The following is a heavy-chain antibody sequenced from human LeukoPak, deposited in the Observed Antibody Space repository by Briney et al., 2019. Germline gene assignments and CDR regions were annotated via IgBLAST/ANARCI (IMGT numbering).Heavy chain of an antibody. D-gene: IGHD2-2*01. V-gene: IGHV1-18*01. Sequence: GASVKVSCKASGYTFTSYGISWVRQAPGQGLEWMGWTSAYNGNTNYAQKLQGRATMTTDTSTSTAYMELRSLRSDDTAVYYCARNPPYCSSTSCLSIAAAGHPFVFDYWGQGTLVTVSS. CDR1: GYTFTSYG. CDR3: ARNPPYCSSTSCLSIAAAGHPFVFDY. CDR2: TSAYNGNT. J-gene: IGHJ4*02.